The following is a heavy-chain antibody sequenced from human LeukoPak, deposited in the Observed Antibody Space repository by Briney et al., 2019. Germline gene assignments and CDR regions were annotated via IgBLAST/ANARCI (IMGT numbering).Heavy chain of an antibody. CDR1: RGSTNNSY. CDR2: IFTSGST. V-gene: IGHV4-4*07. J-gene: IGHJ6*03. CDR3: ARGLGRSTGYSGNYYSYYYYMDI. D-gene: IGHD1-26*01. Sequence: PSETLSLTCTVSRGSTNNSYWSWIRQPAGKGLEWIGRIFTSGSTNYNPSLKSRVTMSVGTSKNQFSLRLSSVTAADTAVYYCARGLGRSTGYSGNYYSYYYYMDIWGKGTTVTISS.